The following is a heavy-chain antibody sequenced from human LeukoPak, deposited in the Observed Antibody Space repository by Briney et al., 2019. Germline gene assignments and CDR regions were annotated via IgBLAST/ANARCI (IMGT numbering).Heavy chain of an antibody. Sequence: PSETLSLTCTVSGGSISSYYWSWIRQPPGKGLEWIGYIYYSGSTNYNPSLKSRVTISVDTSKNQFSLKLSSVTAADTAVYYCARGPPPKYCSGGSCYSSSYGMDVWGKGTTVTVSS. CDR2: IYYSGST. J-gene: IGHJ6*04. V-gene: IGHV4-59*01. CDR3: ARGPPPKYCSGGSCYSSSYGMDV. CDR1: GGSISSYY. D-gene: IGHD2-15*01.